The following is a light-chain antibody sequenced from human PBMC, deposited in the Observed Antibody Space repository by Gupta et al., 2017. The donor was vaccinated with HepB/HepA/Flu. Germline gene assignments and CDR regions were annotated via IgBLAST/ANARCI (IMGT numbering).Light chain of an antibody. CDR2: VVS. CDR1: DIGSKR. V-gene: IGLV3-21*03. J-gene: IGLJ2*01. CDR3: HVWHTFNKHNVV. Sequence: SYVLTQPPSVSVAPGKTASITCGGNDIGSKRVHWYQQKPGQAPLLVVEVVSDRPSGIPDRFSGSTYCNTAKPTIRTVEARYEADEAGHVWHTFNKHNVVFGGGTKLTVL.